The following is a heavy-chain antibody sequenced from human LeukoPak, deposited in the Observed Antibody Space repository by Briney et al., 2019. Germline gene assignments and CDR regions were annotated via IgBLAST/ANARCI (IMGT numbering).Heavy chain of an antibody. CDR3: ARVGAGGSLDY. CDR2: INPNSGGT. J-gene: IGHJ4*02. D-gene: IGHD1-26*01. CDR1: GYTFTGYY. V-gene: IGHV1-2*02. Sequence: ASVKVSCKASGYTFTGYYMHWVRQAPGQGLEWMGWINPNSGGTNYAQKFQGRVTMTTDTSTSTAYMELRSLRSDDTAVYYCARVGAGGSLDYWGQGTLVTVSS.